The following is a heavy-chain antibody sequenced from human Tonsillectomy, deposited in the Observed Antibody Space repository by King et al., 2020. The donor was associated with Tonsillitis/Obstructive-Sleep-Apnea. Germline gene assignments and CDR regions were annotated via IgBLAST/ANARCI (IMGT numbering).Heavy chain of an antibody. CDR2: ISYDGSSK. CDR1: GFAFSYHA. J-gene: IGHJ6*02. Sequence: VQLVESGGGVVQPGRSLRLSCAASGFAFSYHAIHWVRQAPGKELEWVAFISYDGSSKYYADSLKGRITISRDNSKNTLYLQMNRLRPEDTAVYYCTREVAAAGQDYYYHGLDVWGQGTTVTVSS. D-gene: IGHD6-13*01. CDR3: TREVAAAGQDYYYHGLDV. V-gene: IGHV3-30*04.